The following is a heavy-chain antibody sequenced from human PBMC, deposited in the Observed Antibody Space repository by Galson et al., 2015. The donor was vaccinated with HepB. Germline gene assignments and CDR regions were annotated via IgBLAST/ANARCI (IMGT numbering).Heavy chain of an antibody. V-gene: IGHV6-1*01. J-gene: IGHJ6*03. CDR2: TYYRSKWYN. CDR1: GDSVSSNSAA. D-gene: IGHD2-21*01. Sequence: CAISGDSVSSNSAAWNWIRQSPSRGLEWLGRTYYRSKWYNDYAVSVKSRITINPDTSKNQFSLQLNSVTPEDTAVYYCARDQVVVPKNYYYYYYMDVWGKGTTVTVS. CDR3: ARDQVVVPKNYYYYYYMDV.